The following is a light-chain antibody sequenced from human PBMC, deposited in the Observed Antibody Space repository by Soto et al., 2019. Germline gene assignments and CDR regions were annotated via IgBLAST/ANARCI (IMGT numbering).Light chain of an antibody. CDR1: SSNIGSNT. Sequence: QSVLTQPPSASGTPGQRVTISCSGSSSNIGSNTVNWYQQLPGTAPKLLIYSNNQRPSGVPDRFSGSKSGTSASLAISGLQSEDEADYYCAAWDDSLEVVFGGGTSSPS. CDR2: SNN. V-gene: IGLV1-44*01. J-gene: IGLJ2*01. CDR3: AAWDDSLEVV.